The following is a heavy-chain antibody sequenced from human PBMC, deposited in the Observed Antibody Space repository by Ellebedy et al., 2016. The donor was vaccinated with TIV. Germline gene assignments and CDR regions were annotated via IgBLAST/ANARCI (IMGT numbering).Heavy chain of an antibody. CDR3: ASKLVGTTDFDY. J-gene: IGHJ4*02. Sequence: GESLKISCVASGFTFSSYAMCWVRQAPGKGLEWVSTISDSGANTYFPDSVKGRFTISRDNAKNSLYLQLSSLRAEDTAVYYCASKLVGTTDFDYWGQGTLVTVSS. CDR1: GFTFSSYA. D-gene: IGHD1-26*01. V-gene: IGHV3-23*01. CDR2: ISDSGANT.